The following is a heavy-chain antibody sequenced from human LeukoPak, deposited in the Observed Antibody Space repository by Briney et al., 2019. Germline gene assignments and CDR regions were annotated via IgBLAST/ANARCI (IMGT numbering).Heavy chain of an antibody. J-gene: IGHJ4*02. CDR2: NRSSGSTI. CDR1: GFTFSDYY. CDR3: ARGIAAKD. V-gene: IGHV3-11*01. D-gene: IGHD6-13*01. Sequence: GVSPRLSCVASGFTFSDYYMSWMRPAPGKGLQWVSYNRSSGSTIYYADSVKGRFTISRDNAKNSLYLQMNSLRAEDTAVYYCARGIAAKDWGQGTLVTVSS.